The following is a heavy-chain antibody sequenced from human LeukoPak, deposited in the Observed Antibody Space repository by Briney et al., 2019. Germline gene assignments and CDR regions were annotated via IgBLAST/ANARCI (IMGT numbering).Heavy chain of an antibody. D-gene: IGHD3-22*01. Sequence: SETLSLTCTVSGYSISSGYYWGWIRQPPGKGLEWIGSIYHSGSTYYNPSLKSRVTISVDTSKNQFSLKLSSVTAADTAVYYCARRGYYYDSSGYYYGTGWFDPWGQGTLVTVSS. J-gene: IGHJ5*02. CDR3: ARRGYYYDSSGYYYGTGWFDP. CDR1: GYSISSGYY. V-gene: IGHV4-38-2*02. CDR2: IYHSGST.